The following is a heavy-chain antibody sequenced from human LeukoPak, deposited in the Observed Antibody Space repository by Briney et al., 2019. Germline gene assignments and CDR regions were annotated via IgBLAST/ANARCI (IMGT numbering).Heavy chain of an antibody. CDR1: GGTFSSYA. CDR3: AREQTYYYDSSGYSTFDY. D-gene: IGHD3-22*01. CDR2: IIPIFGTA. Sequence: SMKVSCKASGGTFSSYAISWVRQAPGQGLEWMGGIIPIFGTANYAQKFQGRVTITTDESTSTAYMELSSLRSEDTAVYYCAREQTYYYDSSGYSTFDYWGQGTLVTVSS. J-gene: IGHJ4*02. V-gene: IGHV1-69*05.